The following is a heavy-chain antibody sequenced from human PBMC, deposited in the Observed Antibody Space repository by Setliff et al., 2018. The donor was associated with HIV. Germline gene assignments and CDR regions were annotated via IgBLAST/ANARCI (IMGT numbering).Heavy chain of an antibody. V-gene: IGHV3-23*01. CDR2: ISGGGGTT. CDR3: ATDQNVRPRYYGMDV. D-gene: IGHD2-15*01. CDR1: RFNFDDYT. Sequence: GGSLRLSCRASRFNFDDYTMSWVRQAPVRGLEWVGFISGGGGTTYYGDSLRGRLTLSRDISKNTVYLQMNRLRAEDTAVYFCATDQNVRPRYYGMDVWGRGTTVTVSS. J-gene: IGHJ6*02.